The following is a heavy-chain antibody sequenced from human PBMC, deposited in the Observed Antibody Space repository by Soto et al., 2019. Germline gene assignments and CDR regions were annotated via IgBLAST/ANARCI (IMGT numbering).Heavy chain of an antibody. J-gene: IGHJ3*02. V-gene: IGHV1-24*01. CDR1: GYTLTELS. D-gene: IGHD2-21*02. CDR3: ATKLGGGHIVVVTAMNDAFDI. CDR2: FDPEDGET. Sequence: ASVKVSCKVSGYTLTELSMHWVLQAPGKGLEWMGGFDPEDGETVYAQKFQGRVTMTEDTSTDTAYMELSSLRSEDTAVYYCATKLGGGHIVVVTAMNDAFDIWGQGTMVTVS.